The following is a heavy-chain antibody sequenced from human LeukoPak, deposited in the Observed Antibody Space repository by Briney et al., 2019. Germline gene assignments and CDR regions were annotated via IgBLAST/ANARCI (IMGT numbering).Heavy chain of an antibody. CDR3: ALSSGQWLVDY. J-gene: IGHJ4*02. CDR1: GGSISSSSYY. D-gene: IGHD6-19*01. CDR2: IYYSGST. Sequence: SETLSLTCTVSGGSISSSSYYWGWIRQPPGKGLEWIGSIYYSGSTYYNPSLKSRVTISVDTSKNQFSLKLSSVTAADTAVYYCALSSGQWLVDYWGQGTLVTVSS. V-gene: IGHV4-39*07.